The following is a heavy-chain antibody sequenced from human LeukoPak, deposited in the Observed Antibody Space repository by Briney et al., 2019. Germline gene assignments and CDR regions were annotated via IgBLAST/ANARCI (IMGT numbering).Heavy chain of an antibody. CDR1: RGCLRRYFR. CDR2: IYTSGST. Sequence: SYALSLTCTVSRGCLRRYFRMELDQAARRELEWIGRIYTSGSTNYNPSLKSRVTMSVDTSKNQFSLKLSSVTAADTAVYYCCLNYDSSGHTRWGQGTLVTVSS. V-gene: IGHV4-4*07. D-gene: IGHD3-22*01. CDR3: CLNYDSSGHTR. J-gene: IGHJ4*02.